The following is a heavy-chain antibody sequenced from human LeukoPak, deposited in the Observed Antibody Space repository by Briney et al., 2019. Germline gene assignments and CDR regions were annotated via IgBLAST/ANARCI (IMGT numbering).Heavy chain of an antibody. J-gene: IGHJ3*02. Sequence: GGSLRLSCAASGFTFSSYGMHWVRQAPGKGLEWVAFIRYDGSNKYYADSVKGRFTISRDNSKNTLYLQMNSLRAEDTAVYYCAKVWDIVVVPAAIEDAFDIWGQGTMVTVSP. CDR2: IRYDGSNK. CDR1: GFTFSSYG. D-gene: IGHD2-2*01. V-gene: IGHV3-30*02. CDR3: AKVWDIVVVPAAIEDAFDI.